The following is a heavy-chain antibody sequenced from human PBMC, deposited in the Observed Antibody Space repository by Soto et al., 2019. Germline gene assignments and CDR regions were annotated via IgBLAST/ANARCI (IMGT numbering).Heavy chain of an antibody. J-gene: IGHJ4*02. D-gene: IGHD6-13*01. Sequence: QVQLQQWGAGLLKPSETLSLTCAVYGGSFSGYYWSWIRQPPGKGLEWIGEINHSGSTNYNPSLKSRVTISVDTSKNQFSLKLSSVTAADTAVYYCARGRQSSSWHDYWGQGTLVTVSS. V-gene: IGHV4-34*01. CDR3: ARGRQSSSWHDY. CDR1: GGSFSGYY. CDR2: INHSGST.